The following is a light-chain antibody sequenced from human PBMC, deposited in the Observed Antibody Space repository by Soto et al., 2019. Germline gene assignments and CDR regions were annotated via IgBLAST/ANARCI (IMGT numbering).Light chain of an antibody. V-gene: IGLV2-11*01. CDR1: SSDVGGYNF. CDR2: DVS. J-gene: IGLJ1*01. Sequence: QSALTQPRSVSGSPGQSVIISCTGTSSDVGGYNFVSWYQQHPGKAPKVMIYDVSQRPSGVPDRFSGSKSGNTASLTISGLQAEDEADYYCCSYAGSYTHVFGTGTKVTVL. CDR3: CSYAGSYTHV.